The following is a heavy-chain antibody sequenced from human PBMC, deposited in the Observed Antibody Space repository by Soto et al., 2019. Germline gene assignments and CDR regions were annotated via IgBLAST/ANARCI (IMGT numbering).Heavy chain of an antibody. V-gene: IGHV1-69*06. CDR2: IIPIFGTA. CDR1: GGTFSSYA. D-gene: IGHD6-6*01. Sequence: QVQLVQSGAEVKKPGSSVKVSCKASGGTFSSYAISWVRQAPGQGLEWMGGIIPIFGTANYAQKFQGRVTITADKSTSTAYMELSSLRSEDTAVYYWARGGIAARPRNYYYYGMDVWGQGTTVTVSS. J-gene: IGHJ6*02. CDR3: ARGGIAARPRNYYYYGMDV.